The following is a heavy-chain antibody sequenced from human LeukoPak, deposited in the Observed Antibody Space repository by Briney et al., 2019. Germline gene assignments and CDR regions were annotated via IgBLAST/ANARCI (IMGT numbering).Heavy chain of an antibody. J-gene: IGHJ4*02. CDR3: AKDRVPYYDSSGYYLY. V-gene: IGHV3-23*01. CDR1: GFTFSSYV. D-gene: IGHD3-22*01. Sequence: SGGSLRLSCAASGFTFSSYVMSWVRQAPGKGLEWVSAISGSGGSTYYADSVKGRFTISRDNSKNTLYLQMDSLRAEDTAVYYCAKDRVPYYDSSGYYLYWGQGTLVTVSS. CDR2: ISGSGGST.